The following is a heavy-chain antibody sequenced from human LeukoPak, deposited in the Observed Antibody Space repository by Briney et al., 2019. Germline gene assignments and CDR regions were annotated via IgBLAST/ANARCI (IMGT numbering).Heavy chain of an antibody. J-gene: IGHJ1*01. D-gene: IGHD2-15*01. CDR2: INPSGGST. CDR1: GYTFTGYY. V-gene: IGHV1-46*03. Sequence: ASVKVSCKASGYTFTGYYMHWVRQAPGQGLEWMGIINPSGGSTSYAQKFQGRVTMTRDTSTSTVYMGLSSLRSEDTAVYYCARDFSCSGGSCYPRIEVDFQHWGQGTLVTVSS. CDR3: ARDFSCSGGSCYPRIEVDFQH.